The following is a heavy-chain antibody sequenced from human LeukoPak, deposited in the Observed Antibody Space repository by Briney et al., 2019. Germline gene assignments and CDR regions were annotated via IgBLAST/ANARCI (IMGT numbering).Heavy chain of an antibody. CDR2: ISAYNGNT. CDR3: AAASGYDTFDY. CDR1: GYTFIGYY. D-gene: IGHD5-12*01. Sequence: ASVKVSCKASGYTFIGYYMHWVRQAPGQGLEWMGWISAYNGNTNYAQKLQGRVTMTTDTSTSTAYMELRSLRSDDTAVYYCAAASGYDTFDYWGQGTLVTVSS. V-gene: IGHV1-18*01. J-gene: IGHJ4*02.